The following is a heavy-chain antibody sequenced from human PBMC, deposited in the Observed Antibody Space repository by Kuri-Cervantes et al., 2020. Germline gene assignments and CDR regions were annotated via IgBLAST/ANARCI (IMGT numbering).Heavy chain of an antibody. J-gene: IGHJ6*02. Sequence: GESLKISCAASGFTFSSYGMHWVRQAPGKGLEWVAVISYDGSNKYYADSVKGRFTISRDNSKNTLYLQMNSLRAEDTAVYYCAKAFYERKHPIYGMDVWGQGTTVTVSS. CDR3: AKAFYERKHPIYGMDV. V-gene: IGHV3-30*18. D-gene: IGHD3-3*01. CDR2: ISYDGSNK. CDR1: GFTFSSYG.